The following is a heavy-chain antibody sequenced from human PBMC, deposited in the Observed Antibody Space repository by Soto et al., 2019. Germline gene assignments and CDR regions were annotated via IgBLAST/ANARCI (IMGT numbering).Heavy chain of an antibody. CDR2: MTGSGGDI. D-gene: IGHD2-21*02. Sequence: GGSLRHSCAASGFTFSIYAMMWVRQSPGKGQEWVAGMTGSGGDIRYADSVKGRFTISKDNSKNTLYLQMNSLRAEDTAMYYCAKDAVYGDGLWLAANWGQGTLVTVSS. CDR3: AKDAVYGDGLWLAAN. J-gene: IGHJ4*02. V-gene: IGHV3-23*01. CDR1: GFTFSIYA.